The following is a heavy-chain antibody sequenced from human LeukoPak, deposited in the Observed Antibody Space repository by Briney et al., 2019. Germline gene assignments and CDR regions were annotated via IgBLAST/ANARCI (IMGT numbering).Heavy chain of an antibody. D-gene: IGHD2-21*01. CDR3: ARGIGDLVGCYYYGMDV. CDR1: GLTVSSNY. CDR2: IYSGGST. Sequence: GGSLRLSCAASGLTVSSNYMSWVRQAPGKGLEWVSVIYSGGSTYYADSVKGRFTISRDNSKNTLYLQMNSLRAEDTAVYYCARGIGDLVGCYYYGMDVWGQGTTVTVSS. J-gene: IGHJ6*02. V-gene: IGHV3-53*01.